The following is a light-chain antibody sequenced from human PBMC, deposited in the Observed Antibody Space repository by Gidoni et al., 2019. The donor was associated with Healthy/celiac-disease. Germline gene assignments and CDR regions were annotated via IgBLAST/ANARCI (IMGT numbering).Light chain of an antibody. Sequence: EIVLPQSPATLSLSPGERATLSCRASQSVRSYLAWYQQKPGQAPRLLIYDAYNRATGIPARFSGSGSGTDFTLTISSLEPEDFAVYYCQQRSNWPYSFGQGTKLEIK. CDR1: QSVRSY. CDR2: DAY. J-gene: IGKJ2*03. V-gene: IGKV3-11*01. CDR3: QQRSNWPYS.